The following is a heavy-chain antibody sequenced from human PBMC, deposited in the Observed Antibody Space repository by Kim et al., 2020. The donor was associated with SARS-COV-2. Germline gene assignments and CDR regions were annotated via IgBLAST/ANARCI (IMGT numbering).Heavy chain of an antibody. CDR2: MNPNSGNT. V-gene: IGHV1-8*02. Sequence: ASVKVSCKASGYTFTSYDINWVRQATGQGLEWMGWMNPNSGNTGYAQKFQGRVTMTRNTSISTAYMELSSLRSEDTVVYYCARGLLRTMIVVVITTYYYYGMDVWGQGTTVTVSS. J-gene: IGHJ6*02. D-gene: IGHD3-22*01. CDR1: GYTFTSYD. CDR3: ARGLLRTMIVVVITTYYYYGMDV.